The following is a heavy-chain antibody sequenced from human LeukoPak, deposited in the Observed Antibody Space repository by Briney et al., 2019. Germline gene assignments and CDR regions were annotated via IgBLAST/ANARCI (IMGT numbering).Heavy chain of an antibody. CDR1: GVSISSGDYY. CDR3: ARATTVMLFDY. V-gene: IGHV4-30-4*01. D-gene: IGHD4-17*01. CDR2: IYYSGST. J-gene: IGHJ4*02. Sequence: SETLSLTCTVSGVSISSGDYYWSWIRQPPGKGLEWIGYIYYSGSTYYNPSLKSRVTISVDTSKNQFSLKLSSVTAADTAVYYCARATTVMLFDYWGQGTLVTVSS.